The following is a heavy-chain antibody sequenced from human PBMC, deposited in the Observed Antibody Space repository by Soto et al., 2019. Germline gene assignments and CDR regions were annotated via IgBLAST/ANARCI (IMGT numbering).Heavy chain of an antibody. CDR3: ASNMVFGEYGMDV. CDR1: GFTFSSSA. Sequence: GGSLRLSCAASGFTFSSSAMSWVRQAPGKGLEWVSAISGSAGNIYYADSVKGRFTISRDNSKNTLYLQMNSLRAEDTAVYYCASNMVFGEYGMDVWGQGTTVTVSS. D-gene: IGHD3-10*02. J-gene: IGHJ6*02. V-gene: IGHV3-23*01. CDR2: ISGSAGNI.